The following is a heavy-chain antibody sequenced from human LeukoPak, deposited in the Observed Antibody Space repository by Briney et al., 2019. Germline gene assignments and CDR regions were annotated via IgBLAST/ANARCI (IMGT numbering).Heavy chain of an antibody. J-gene: IGHJ4*02. CDR1: GASISTAGYY. Sequence: PSETLSLTCSFSGASISTAGYYWTWIRQPPGEGLEWVGYIYYTGAVDYNPSLKSRLTISLDTSKNQFSLKLSSVTAADTAVYYCARAKRAGGRGRYFDYWGQGTLVTVSS. V-gene: IGHV4-31*03. CDR2: IYYTGAV. CDR3: ARAKRAGGRGRYFDY. D-gene: IGHD2-15*01.